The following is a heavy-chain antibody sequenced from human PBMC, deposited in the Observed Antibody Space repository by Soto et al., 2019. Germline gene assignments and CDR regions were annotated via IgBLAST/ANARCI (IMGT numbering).Heavy chain of an antibody. CDR1: GFTFSSYA. CDR2: ISSNGGST. Sequence: PGGSLRLSCAASGFTFSSYAMHWVRQAPGKGLEYVSAISSNGGSTYYANSVKGRFTISRDNSKNTLYLQMGSLRAEDMAVYYCERLTYYDFWNWFDPWGQGT. V-gene: IGHV3-64*01. J-gene: IGHJ5*02. CDR3: ERLTYYDFWNWFDP. D-gene: IGHD3-3*01.